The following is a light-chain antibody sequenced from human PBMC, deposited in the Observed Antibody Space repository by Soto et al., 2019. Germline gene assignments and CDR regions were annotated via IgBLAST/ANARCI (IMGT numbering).Light chain of an antibody. V-gene: IGKV3-20*01. CDR1: QIVHTGY. J-gene: IGKJ1*01. CDR2: GAS. CDR3: QQYGDSPWT. Sequence: VLTQSPCTLYLSTGERATLSCRASQIVHTGYLAWYQQRPGQAPRLLIYGASSRATGIPDRFSGSGSATDFTLTVSRLVPEDFAVYYCQQYGDSPWTFGQGTKVDIK.